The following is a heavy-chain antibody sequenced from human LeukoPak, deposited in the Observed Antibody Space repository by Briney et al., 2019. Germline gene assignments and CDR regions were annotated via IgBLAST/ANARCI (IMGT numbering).Heavy chain of an antibody. Sequence: GGSLRLSCAASGFTFSSYWMSWVRQAPGKGLEWVANIKQDGSEKYYVDSVKGRFTISRDNAKNSLYLQMNSLRAEDTAVYYCARVVWFGEFSYMDVWGKGTTVTVSS. V-gene: IGHV3-7*01. D-gene: IGHD3-10*01. CDR1: GFTFSSYW. CDR3: ARVVWFGEFSYMDV. CDR2: IKQDGSEK. J-gene: IGHJ6*03.